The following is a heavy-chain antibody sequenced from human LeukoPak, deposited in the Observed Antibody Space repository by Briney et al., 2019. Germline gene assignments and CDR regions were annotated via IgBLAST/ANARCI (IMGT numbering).Heavy chain of an antibody. Sequence: PGGSLRLSCAASGFTVSNYTINWARQPPGKGLEWVSSISRRSTYIYYADSVKGRFTISKDNAKNSLYLQMDSLRAEDTAVYYCARAQVGYNWFDPWGQGTLVTVSS. CDR3: ARAQVGYNWFDP. CDR2: ISRRSTYI. CDR1: GFTVSNYT. V-gene: IGHV3-21*01. J-gene: IGHJ5*02. D-gene: IGHD1-26*01.